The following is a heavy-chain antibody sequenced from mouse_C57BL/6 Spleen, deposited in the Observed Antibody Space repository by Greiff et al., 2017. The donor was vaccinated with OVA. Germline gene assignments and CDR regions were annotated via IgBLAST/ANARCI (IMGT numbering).Heavy chain of an antibody. CDR3: ARGAVVAYYFDY. CDR2: ISSGSSTI. D-gene: IGHD1-1*01. CDR1: GFAFSDYG. V-gene: IGHV5-17*01. Sequence: EVKLMESGGGLVKPGGSLKLSCAASGFAFSDYGMHWVRQAPEKGLEWVAYISSGSSTIYYADTVKGRFTISRDNAKNTLFLQMTSLRSEDTAMYYCARGAVVAYYFDYWGQGTTLTVSS. J-gene: IGHJ2*01.